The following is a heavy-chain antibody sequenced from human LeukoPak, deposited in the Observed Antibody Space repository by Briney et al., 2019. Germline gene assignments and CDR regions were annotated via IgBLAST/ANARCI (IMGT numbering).Heavy chain of an antibody. Sequence: PGGSLRLSCAASGLVIGKYAMAWVRQDPGKGLECVSIVSDDSSFTYYLDSVKGRSTIFRDNSKNTLYLHMNSLKAEDTAVYYCAKGRCSGPGCDSFDYWGQGALVTVSS. V-gene: IGHV3-23*01. CDR3: AKGRCSGPGCDSFDY. CDR1: GLVIGKYA. CDR2: VSDDSSFT. D-gene: IGHD5-12*01. J-gene: IGHJ4*02.